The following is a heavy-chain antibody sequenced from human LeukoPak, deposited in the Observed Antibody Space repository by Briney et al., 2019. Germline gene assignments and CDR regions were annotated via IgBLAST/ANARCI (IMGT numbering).Heavy chain of an antibody. CDR3: AREGRPGYYYDSSGYDYFDY. J-gene: IGHJ4*02. Sequence: PSETLSLTWTVSGXSISSGDDYWSWIRQPPGKGREWIGYIYYSGSTYYNPSLKSRVTISVDTSKNQFSLKLSSVTAADTAVYYCAREGRPGYYYDSSGYDYFDYWGQGTLVTVSS. CDR1: GXSISSGDDY. D-gene: IGHD3-22*01. CDR2: IYYSGST. V-gene: IGHV4-30-4*01.